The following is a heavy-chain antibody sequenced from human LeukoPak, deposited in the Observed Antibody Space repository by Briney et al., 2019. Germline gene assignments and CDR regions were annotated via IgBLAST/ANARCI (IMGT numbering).Heavy chain of an antibody. CDR3: ARVIGSYGDSAY. CDR1: GFTFSSFS. V-gene: IGHV3-48*04. J-gene: IGHJ4*02. Sequence: GGSLRLSCAASGFTFSSFSMNWVRQAPGKELEWISYITSSSSSTYYADSVKGRFTISRDNAKNSLYLQMNSLRAEDTAVYYCARVIGSYGDSAYWGQGTLVTVSS. D-gene: IGHD4-17*01. CDR2: ITSSSSST.